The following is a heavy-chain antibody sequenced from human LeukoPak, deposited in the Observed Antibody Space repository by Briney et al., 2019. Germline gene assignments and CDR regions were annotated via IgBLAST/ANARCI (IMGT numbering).Heavy chain of an antibody. CDR1: GFTFSSYA. CDR3: AKMDKNYYYYGMDV. D-gene: IGHD2-2*03. V-gene: IGHV3-30-3*01. J-gene: IGHJ6*02. CDR2: ISYDGSNK. Sequence: GRSLRLSCAASGFTFSSYAMHWVRQAPGKGLEWVAVISYDGSNKYYADSVKGRFTISRDNSKNTLYLQMNSLRAEDTAVYYCAKMDKNYYYYGMDVWGQGTTVTVSS.